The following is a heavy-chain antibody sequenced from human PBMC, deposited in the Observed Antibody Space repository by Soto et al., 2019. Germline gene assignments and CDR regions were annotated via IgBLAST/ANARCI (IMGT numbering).Heavy chain of an antibody. CDR1: GLACRSGW. J-gene: IGHJ6*03. V-gene: IGHV3-74*01. Sequence: LRPYERGAGLACRSGWMPYDHQAARKGLVWVSRINMDGGSTNYADSVKGRFTISRDNAKNTLYLQMNSLRAEDTAVYYCARDSGTTSLYYYRSYIDVWGKGLTVT. CDR2: INMDGGST. CDR3: ARDSGTTSLYYYRSYIDV. D-gene: IGHD1-7*01.